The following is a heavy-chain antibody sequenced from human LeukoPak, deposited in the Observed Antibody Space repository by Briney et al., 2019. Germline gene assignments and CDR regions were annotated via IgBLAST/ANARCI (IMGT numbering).Heavy chain of an antibody. V-gene: IGHV3-21*01. CDR3: ARDGGLTGYYRRPRMDYYFDY. CDR1: GFTFSSYS. D-gene: IGHD3-9*01. CDR2: ISSSSSYI. J-gene: IGHJ4*02. Sequence: GGSLRLSCAASGFTFSSYSMNWVRQAPGKGLEWVSSISSSSSYIYYADSVKGRFTISRDNAKNSLYLQMNRMRAEDTAVYYCARDGGLTGYYRRPRMDYYFDYWGQGNLVTVSS.